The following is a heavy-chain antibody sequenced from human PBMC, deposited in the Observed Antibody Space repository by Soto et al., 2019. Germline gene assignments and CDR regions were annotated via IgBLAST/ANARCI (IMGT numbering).Heavy chain of an antibody. CDR1: GGSISSSSYY. CDR2: IYYSGST. CDR3: ARGGMRIGSSHSFQH. V-gene: IGHV4-39*01. D-gene: IGHD6-13*01. J-gene: IGHJ1*01. Sequence: SETLSLTCTVSGGSISSSSYYWGWIRQPPGKGLEWIGSIYYSGSTYYNPSLKSRVTISVDTSKNQFSLKLSSVTAADTAVYYCARGGMRIGSSHSFQHWGQGTLITVSS.